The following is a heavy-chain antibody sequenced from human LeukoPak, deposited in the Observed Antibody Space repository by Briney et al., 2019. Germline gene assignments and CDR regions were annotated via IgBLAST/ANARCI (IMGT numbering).Heavy chain of an antibody. J-gene: IGHJ4*02. CDR3: ARHGEGGGTYYFDY. D-gene: IGHD2-15*01. V-gene: IGHV4-39*01. CDR2: IYYSGST. Sequence: SETLSLTCTVSGGSISSSSYYWGWIRQPPGKGLEWIGSIYYSGSTYYNPSLKSRVTISVDTSKNQFSLKLSSVTAADTAVYYCARHGEGGGTYYFDYWGQGTPVTVSS. CDR1: GGSISSSSYY.